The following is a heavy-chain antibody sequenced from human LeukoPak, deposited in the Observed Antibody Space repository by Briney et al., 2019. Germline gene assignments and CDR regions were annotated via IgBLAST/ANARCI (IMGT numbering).Heavy chain of an antibody. CDR2: LYSGGST. CDR3: ARVRDYYDSRGYYFEYFDH. CDR1: GLTVSRNY. D-gene: IGHD3-22*01. V-gene: IGHV3-53*01. Sequence: PGGSLRLSCAASGLTVSRNYMSWVRQAPGKGLEWVSVLYSGGSTNYADSVKGRFTISRDNSKNTLYLQMNSLRAEDTAVYYCARVRDYYDSRGYYFEYFDHWGQGTLVTVSS. J-gene: IGHJ1*01.